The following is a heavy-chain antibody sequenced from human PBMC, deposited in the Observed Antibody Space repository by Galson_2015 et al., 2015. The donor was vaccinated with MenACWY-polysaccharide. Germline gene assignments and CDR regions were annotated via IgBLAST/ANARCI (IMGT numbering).Heavy chain of an antibody. Sequence: SLRLSCAASGFTLSNYWMTWVRQAPGKGLEWVANTKEDGRAAYYVGSVRGRFTVSRDNAKNSLYLQMNSLRDEDTAVYYCARAWERTIAARRVDYWGQGTLVAVSS. CDR2: TKEDGRAA. CDR3: ARAWERTIAARRVDY. CDR1: GFTLSNYW. V-gene: IGHV3-7*01. D-gene: IGHD6-6*01. J-gene: IGHJ4*02.